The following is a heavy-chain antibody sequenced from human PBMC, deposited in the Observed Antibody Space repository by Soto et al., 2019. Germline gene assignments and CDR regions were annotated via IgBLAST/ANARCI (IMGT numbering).Heavy chain of an antibody. D-gene: IGHD6-13*01. CDR3: AGRTNWYSRQGDYFDY. J-gene: IGHJ4*02. CDR2: ISGGAGSI. CDR1: GFTFSDYY. V-gene: IGHV3-11*01. Sequence: QVHLVESGGGLVKPGGSLRLSCAASGFTFSDYYMSWIRQAPGKGLEWVSYISGGAGSIHYADSVRGRFTISRDNAKNSLYLLMTSLRAEDTAVYYCAGRTNWYSRQGDYFDYWGQGTLVTVSS.